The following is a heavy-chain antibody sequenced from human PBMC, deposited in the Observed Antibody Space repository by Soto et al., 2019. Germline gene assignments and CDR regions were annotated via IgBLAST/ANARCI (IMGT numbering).Heavy chain of an antibody. Sequence: SETLSLTCTVSGGSISSNYWTWIRQPPGKGLEWIGYVYNSGSTNYNPALKSRVTISEETSKSQFSLKVNSMTAADTAVYYCARYRREAVAGYTPDNWGQGMLVTVSS. J-gene: IGHJ4*02. CDR1: GGSISSNY. V-gene: IGHV4-59*01. CDR3: ARYRREAVAGYTPDN. CDR2: VYNSGST. D-gene: IGHD6-13*01.